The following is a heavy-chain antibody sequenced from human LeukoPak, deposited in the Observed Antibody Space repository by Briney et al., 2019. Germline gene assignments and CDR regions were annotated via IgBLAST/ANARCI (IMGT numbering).Heavy chain of an antibody. CDR1: GYSFTSYW. Sequence: GESLEISCKGSGYSFTSYWISWVRQMPGKGLEWMGRIDPSDSYTNYSPSFQGHVTISAGKSISTAYLQWSSLKASDTAMYYCARTSSPQLGYYGMDVWGKGTTVTVSS. D-gene: IGHD6-13*01. CDR2: IDPSDSYT. V-gene: IGHV5-10-1*01. CDR3: ARTSSPQLGYYGMDV. J-gene: IGHJ6*04.